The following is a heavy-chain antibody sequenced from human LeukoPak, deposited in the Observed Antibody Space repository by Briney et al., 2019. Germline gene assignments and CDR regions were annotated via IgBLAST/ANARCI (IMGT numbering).Heavy chain of an antibody. V-gene: IGHV3-21*01. J-gene: IGHJ4*02. Sequence: VGSLRLSCAASVFTFSSYSMNWVRQAPGKGLGWVSSISSSSSYIYYADSVKGRFTISRDNAKNSLYLQMNSLRAEDTAVYYCARDGPVSSSDYCGQGTLVTVSS. CDR3: ARDGPVSSSDY. CDR2: ISSSSSYI. D-gene: IGHD2-15*01. CDR1: VFTFSSYS.